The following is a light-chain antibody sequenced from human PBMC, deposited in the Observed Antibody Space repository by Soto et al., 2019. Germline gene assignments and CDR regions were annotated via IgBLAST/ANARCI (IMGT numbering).Light chain of an antibody. V-gene: IGLV2-8*01. CDR3: SSYGGSTNRWV. CDR2: GVS. Sequence: QSALTQPPSASGSPGQSVTISCAGTSSDVGGYNYVSWYQQHPGDAPKRIIYGVSKRPSGVPDRFSGSKSGNTADLTVSGLQAEDEADYYCSSYGGSTNRWVFGGGTKLTVL. CDR1: SSDVGGYNY. J-gene: IGLJ3*02.